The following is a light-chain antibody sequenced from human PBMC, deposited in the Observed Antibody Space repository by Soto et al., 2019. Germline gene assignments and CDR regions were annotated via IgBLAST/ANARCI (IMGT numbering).Light chain of an antibody. Sequence: DIQMTQSPSSLSASVGDSVTITCRASQGINKFLAWFQQKPGTAPKSLISTASRLQSGVPSRFSGSGSGTHFTLTINNLQPEDFATYYCQQYESFPLTFGGVTRVEIK. J-gene: IGKJ4*01. V-gene: IGKV1-16*01. CDR2: TAS. CDR1: QGINKF. CDR3: QQYESFPLT.